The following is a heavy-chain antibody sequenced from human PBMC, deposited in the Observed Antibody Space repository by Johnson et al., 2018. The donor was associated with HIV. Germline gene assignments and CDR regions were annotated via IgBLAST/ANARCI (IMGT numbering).Heavy chain of an antibody. D-gene: IGHD2-8*02. CDR2: IYSGGST. Sequence: VQLVESGGGLIQPGGSLRLSCAAFGFTVSSNYMSWVRQAPGKGLEWVSVIYSGGSTYYADSVKGRFTISRDNSKNTLYLQMNSLRAEDTAVYYCAKHIVLVVYAIGAAFDIWGQGTMVTVSS. CDR1: GFTVSSNY. CDR3: AKHIVLVVYAIGAAFDI. J-gene: IGHJ3*02. V-gene: IGHV3-66*04.